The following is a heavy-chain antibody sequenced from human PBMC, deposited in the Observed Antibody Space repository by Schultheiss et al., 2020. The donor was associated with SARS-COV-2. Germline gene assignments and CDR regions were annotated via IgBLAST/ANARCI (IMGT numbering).Heavy chain of an antibody. Sequence: SETLSLTCTVSGGSINSHYWTWLRQPPGKGLEWIAYMYDSGTTNYNPSLKSRVIISVDTSKNQFSLKLSSVTAADTAVYYCAREFGGSFQHWGRGTLVTVSS. D-gene: IGHD3-16*01. CDR3: AREFGGSFQH. J-gene: IGHJ1*01. CDR2: MYDSGTT. CDR1: GGSINSHY. V-gene: IGHV4-59*11.